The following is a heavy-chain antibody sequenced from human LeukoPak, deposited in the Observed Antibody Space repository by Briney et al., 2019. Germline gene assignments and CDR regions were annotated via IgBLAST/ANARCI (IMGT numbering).Heavy chain of an antibody. Sequence: TSETLSLTCTVSGGSISSYYWSWIRQPPGKWLEWIGYIYYSGSTNYNPSLKSRVTISVDTSKNQFSLKLSSVTAADTAVYYCARATVTTGYDYWGQGTLVTVSS. CDR1: GGSISSYY. CDR3: ARATVTTGYDY. V-gene: IGHV4-59*01. CDR2: IYYSGST. J-gene: IGHJ4*02. D-gene: IGHD4-17*01.